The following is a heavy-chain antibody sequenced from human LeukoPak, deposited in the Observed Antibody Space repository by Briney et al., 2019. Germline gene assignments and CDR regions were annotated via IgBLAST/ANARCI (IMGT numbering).Heavy chain of an antibody. CDR1: GFIFSSYT. J-gene: IGHJ4*02. D-gene: IGHD4-17*01. CDR3: ATNGDYPFDS. Sequence: GGSLRLSCAASGFIFSSYTMSWVRRAPGKGLEWVSSISGSDDKTYYADSVKGRFTISRDNSKNTLYLQMNSLRAEDTAVYYCATNGDYPFDSWGQGTLVTVSS. CDR2: ISGSDDKT. V-gene: IGHV3-23*01.